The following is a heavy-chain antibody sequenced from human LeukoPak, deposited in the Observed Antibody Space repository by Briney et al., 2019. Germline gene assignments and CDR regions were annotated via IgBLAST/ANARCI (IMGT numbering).Heavy chain of an antibody. J-gene: IGHJ4*02. CDR1: GFIFSNTW. CDR2: IKTKNDGETR. CDR3: ATNPLY. Sequence: GGSLSLSCAASGFIFSNTWMSWVRQAPGKGLEWVGRIKTKNDGETRNYAAPVKGRFTISRDDSKNTLYLMMNSLRIEDTAVYYCATNPLYWGQGTLVTVSS. V-gene: IGHV3-15*01.